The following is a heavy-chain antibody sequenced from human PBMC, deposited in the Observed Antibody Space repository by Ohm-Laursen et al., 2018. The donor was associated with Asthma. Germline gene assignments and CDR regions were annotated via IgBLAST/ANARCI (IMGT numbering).Heavy chain of an antibody. CDR2: ISYDGSNK. Sequence: SSLRLSCAASGFTFSSYGMHWVRQAPGKGLEWVAVISYDGSNKYYADSVKGRFTISRDNSKNTLYLRMNSLRAEDTAVYYCARTNYYDSSGYYTYWGQGTLVTVSS. CDR3: ARTNYYDSSGYYTY. V-gene: IGHV3-30*03. CDR1: GFTFSSYG. D-gene: IGHD3-22*01. J-gene: IGHJ4*02.